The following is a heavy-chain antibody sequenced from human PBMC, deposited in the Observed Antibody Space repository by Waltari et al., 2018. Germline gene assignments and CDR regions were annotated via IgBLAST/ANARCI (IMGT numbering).Heavy chain of an antibody. Sequence: QVQLVESGGVVVQPGRSLRLSCAASGFSFSTYGMHWVRQAPGKVLGWLAIIWNDGSNKYYADSVKGRFTISRDNSKNTLYLQMNSLTTEDTAIYYCAKAGRAVAGTWVDYFDSWGQGTQVTVSS. V-gene: IGHV3-30*18. D-gene: IGHD6-19*01. CDR2: IWNDGSNK. J-gene: IGHJ4*02. CDR1: GFSFSTYG. CDR3: AKAGRAVAGTWVDYFDS.